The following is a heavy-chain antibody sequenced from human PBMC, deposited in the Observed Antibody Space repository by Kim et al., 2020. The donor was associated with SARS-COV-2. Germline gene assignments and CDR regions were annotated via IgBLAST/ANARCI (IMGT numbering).Heavy chain of an antibody. V-gene: IGHV3-23*01. CDR1: GFTFSTYT. CDR2: IRANGVST. D-gene: IGHD3-10*01. Sequence: GGSLRLSCAASGFTFSTYTMTWLRQAPGKGLEWVSTIRANGVSTYYADSVKGRFTISRDNSKNTLYLQMYSLRAEDTAVYYCAKPLGELSRRTVDVWGQGTTVTVSS. J-gene: IGHJ6*02. CDR3: AKPLGELSRRTVDV.